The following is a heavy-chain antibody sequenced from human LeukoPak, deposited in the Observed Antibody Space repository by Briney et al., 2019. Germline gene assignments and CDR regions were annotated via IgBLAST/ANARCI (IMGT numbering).Heavy chain of an antibody. CDR3: ARGAQDYGSGSYYNVNNWFDP. CDR1: GFTFSDYY. D-gene: IGHD3-10*01. J-gene: IGHJ5*02. V-gene: IGHV3-11*04. Sequence: PGGSLRLSCAASGFTFSDYYMSWIRQAPGKGLEWVSYISSSGSTIYYADSVKGRFTISRDNAKNSLYLQMNSLRAEDTAVYYCARGAQDYGSGSYYNVNNWFDPWGQGTLVTVSS. CDR2: ISSSGSTI.